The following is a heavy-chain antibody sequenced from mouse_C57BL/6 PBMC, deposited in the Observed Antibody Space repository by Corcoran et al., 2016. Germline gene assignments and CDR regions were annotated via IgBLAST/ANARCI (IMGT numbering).Heavy chain of an antibody. CDR3: ARYYYCNSWFAY. Sequence: EVQLQQSGPELVKPGASVKISCKASGYTFTDYYMNWVKQSHGKSLEWIGDINPNNGGTSYNQKFKGKATFTVDKSSSTAYMELRSLTSEDSAVYYCARYYYCNSWFAYWGQGTLVTVSA. V-gene: IGHV1-26*01. CDR2: INPNNGGT. D-gene: IGHD1-1*01. CDR1: GYTFTDYY. J-gene: IGHJ3*01.